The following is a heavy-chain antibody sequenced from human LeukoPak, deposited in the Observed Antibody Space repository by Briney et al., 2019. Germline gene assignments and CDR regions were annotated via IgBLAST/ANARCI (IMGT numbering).Heavy chain of an antibody. CDR1: GGSISSSSYY. CDR2: IYYSGST. CDR3: ARYPGQWLEPFDY. V-gene: IGHV4-39*07. J-gene: IGHJ4*02. Sequence: SETLSLTCTVSGGSISSSSYYWGWIRQPPGKGLEWIGSIYYSGSTYYNPSLKSRVTISVDTSKNQFSLKLSSVTAADTAVYYCARYPGQWLEPFDYWGQGTLVTVSS. D-gene: IGHD6-19*01.